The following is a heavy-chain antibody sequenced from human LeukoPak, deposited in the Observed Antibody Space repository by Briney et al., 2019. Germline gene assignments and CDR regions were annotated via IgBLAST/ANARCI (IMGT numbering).Heavy chain of an antibody. Sequence: PGGSLRLSCAASEFSVGSNYMTWVRQAPGKGLEWVSLIYSGGSTYYADSVKGRFTISRDNSKNTLYLQMNSLRAEDTAVYYCARTALWFGVMDVWGKGTTVTISS. CDR1: EFSVGSNY. CDR2: IYSGGST. J-gene: IGHJ6*03. V-gene: IGHV3-66*01. D-gene: IGHD3-10*01. CDR3: ARTALWFGVMDV.